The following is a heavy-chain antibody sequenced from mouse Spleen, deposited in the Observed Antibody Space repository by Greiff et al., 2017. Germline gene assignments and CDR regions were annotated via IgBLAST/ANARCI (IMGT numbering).Heavy chain of an antibody. CDR3: ARTNDGYYPYWYFDV. CDR2: ISGGGSYT. J-gene: IGHJ1*01. V-gene: IGHV5-9-2*01. Sequence: EVHLVESGGGLVKPGGSLKLSCAASGFTFSSYGMSWVRQTPEKRLEWVATISGGGSYTYYPDSVKGRFTISRDNAKNNLYLQMSSLRSEDTALYYCARTNDGYYPYWYFDVWGAGTTVTVSS. D-gene: IGHD2-3*01. CDR1: GFTFSSYG.